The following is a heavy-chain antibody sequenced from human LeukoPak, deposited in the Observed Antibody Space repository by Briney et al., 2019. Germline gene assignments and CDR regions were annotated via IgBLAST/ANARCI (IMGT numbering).Heavy chain of an antibody. CDR1: GYTFTGYY. J-gene: IGHJ6*02. CDR2: INPNSGGT. D-gene: IGHD6-13*01. Sequence: GASVKVSCKASGYTFTGYYMHWVRQAPGQGLEWMGWINPNSGGTNYAQKFQGRVTMTRDTSISTAYMELSRLRSDYTAVYYCARERIAAAVPQNYYYYGMDVWGQGTTVTVSS. V-gene: IGHV1-2*02. CDR3: ARERIAAAVPQNYYYYGMDV.